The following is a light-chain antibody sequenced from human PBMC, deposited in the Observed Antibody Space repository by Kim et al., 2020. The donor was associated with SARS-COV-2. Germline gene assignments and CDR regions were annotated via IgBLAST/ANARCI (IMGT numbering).Light chain of an antibody. CDR2: DAS. CDR3: QQYDNLPPLT. V-gene: IGKV1-33*01. Sequence: DIQMTQSPSSLSASVGDRVTITCQASQDISNYLSWYQQKPGKAPKLLIYDASNLETGVPSRFSGSGSGTDFTFTISSLQPEDIATYFCQQYDNLPPLTFGGGTKVDIK. J-gene: IGKJ4*01. CDR1: QDISNY.